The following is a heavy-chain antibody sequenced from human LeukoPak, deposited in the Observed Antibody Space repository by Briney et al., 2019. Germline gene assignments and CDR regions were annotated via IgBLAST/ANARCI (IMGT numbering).Heavy chain of an antibody. V-gene: IGHV4-61*02. Sequence: SQTLSLTCTVSGGSISSGSYYWSWIRQPAGKGLEWIGRIYTSGSTNYNPSLKSRVTISVDTSKNQFSLKLSSVTAADTAVYYCARSTLYYYDSSGREAFDIWGQGTMVTVSS. CDR3: ARSTLYYYDSSGREAFDI. J-gene: IGHJ3*02. CDR1: GGSISSGSYY. CDR2: IYTSGST. D-gene: IGHD3-22*01.